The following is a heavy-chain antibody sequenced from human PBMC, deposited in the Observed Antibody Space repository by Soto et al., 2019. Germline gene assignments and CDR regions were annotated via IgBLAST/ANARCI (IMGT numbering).Heavy chain of an antibody. CDR3: ARAPWLFDYGRTV. D-gene: IGHD3-22*01. CDR1: GFTFSSHW. CDR2: INSDGSST. V-gene: IGHV3-74*01. J-gene: IGHJ6*02. Sequence: PGGSLRLSCGASGFTFSSHWMHWVRQAPGKGLVWVSRINSDGSSTSYADSVKGRFTISRDNAKNTLYLQMNSLRAEDTAVYYCARAPWLFDYGRTVWGQGTRVTVPS.